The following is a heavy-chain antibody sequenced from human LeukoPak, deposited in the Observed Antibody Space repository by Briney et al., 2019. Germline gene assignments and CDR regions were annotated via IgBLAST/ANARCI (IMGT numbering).Heavy chain of an antibody. CDR3: ARELMATVDYYFGLDV. D-gene: IGHD5-24*01. CDR2: ISYDGSRK. J-gene: IGHJ6*02. Sequence: GGSLRLSCAASGFTFSSYAMHWVRQAPGKGLEWVAVISYDGSRKYYTDSVKGRFTISRDNSKNTLYLQMNTLRADDTAVFFCARELMATVDYYFGLDVWGRGTTVPVS. V-gene: IGHV3-30-3*01. CDR1: GFTFSSYA.